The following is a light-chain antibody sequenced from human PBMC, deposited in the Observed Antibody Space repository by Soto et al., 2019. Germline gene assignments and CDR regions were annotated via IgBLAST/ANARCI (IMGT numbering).Light chain of an antibody. J-gene: IGKJ4*01. Sequence: DIQMTQSHSTLYASVGDRVTINCRASQSISSWLAWYQQKPGKAPKRLIYKASSLESGVPSRFSGIGSWTEFTLTISGLQPDDFATYFCQQYNSYPTFGGGTKVEI. CDR1: QSISSW. V-gene: IGKV1-5*03. CDR3: QQYNSYPT. CDR2: KAS.